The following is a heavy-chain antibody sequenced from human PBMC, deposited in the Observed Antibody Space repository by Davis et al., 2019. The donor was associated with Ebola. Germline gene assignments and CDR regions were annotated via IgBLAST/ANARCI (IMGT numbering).Heavy chain of an antibody. D-gene: IGHD2-15*01. CDR3: ARERGVVAGPLDY. CDR1: GGSISSGSYY. V-gene: IGHV4-61*09. CDR2: IYTSGST. Sequence: SETLSLTCTVSGGSISSGSYYWSWIRQPAGKGLEWIGHIYTSGSTNYNPSLKSRVTISVDTSKNQFSLKLSSVTAADTAVYYCARERGVVAGPLDYWGQGTLVTVSS. J-gene: IGHJ4*02.